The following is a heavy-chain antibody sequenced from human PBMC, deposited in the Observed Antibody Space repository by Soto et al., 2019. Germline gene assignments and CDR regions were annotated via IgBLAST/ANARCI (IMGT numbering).Heavy chain of an antibody. J-gene: IGHJ4*02. V-gene: IGHV3-30*18. Sequence: GGSLRLSCAASGFSFSSYGMHWVRQAPGKGLEWVAVISYDGSNKYYADSVKGRFTISRDNSKNTLYLQMNSLRAEDTAVYYCAKGDPRNGATDYWGQGTLVTVSS. CDR1: GFSFSSYG. D-gene: IGHD4-4*01. CDR3: AKGDPRNGATDY. CDR2: ISYDGSNK.